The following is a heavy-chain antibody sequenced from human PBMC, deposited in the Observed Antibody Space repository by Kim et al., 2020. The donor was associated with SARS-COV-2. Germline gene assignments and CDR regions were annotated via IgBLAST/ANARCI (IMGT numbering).Heavy chain of an antibody. J-gene: IGHJ4*02. Sequence: TYAQYFRGRFVFSLDTSVRKAYLRISSLKAEDTAMYYCAIGSGYFCYFDYWGQGTLVTVSS. CDR3: AIGSGYFCYFDY. D-gene: IGHD5-12*01. V-gene: IGHV7-4-1*02.